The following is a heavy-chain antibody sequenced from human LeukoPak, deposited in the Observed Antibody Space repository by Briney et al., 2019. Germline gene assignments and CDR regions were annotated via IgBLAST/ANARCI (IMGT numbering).Heavy chain of an antibody. J-gene: IGHJ3*02. Sequence: GGSLRLSCAASGFTFDDYAMHWVRQAPGKGLEWVSAISWNSGSIGYADSVKGRFTISRDNAKNSLYLQMNSLRAEDTALYYCEKDIWEYDSSVFGVFDIWGKGTMVPVSS. D-gene: IGHD3-22*01. V-gene: IGHV3-9*01. CDR3: EKDIWEYDSSVFGVFDI. CDR2: ISWNSGSI. CDR1: GFTFDDYA.